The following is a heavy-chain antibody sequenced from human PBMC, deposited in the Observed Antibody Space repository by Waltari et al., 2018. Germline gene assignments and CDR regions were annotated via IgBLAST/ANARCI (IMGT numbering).Heavy chain of an antibody. Sequence: EVQLVESGGGLIQPGGSLRLSCAASGFSISDIYMSWVRQAPGKGLDCVSIINSGCTTYYADSLKGRFTISRDNSKNTVYLQMNSLRAEDTAMYYCARDSKFDPWGQGTLVTVSS. CDR2: INSGCTT. V-gene: IGHV3-53*01. CDR1: GFSISDIY. J-gene: IGHJ5*02. D-gene: IGHD4-4*01. CDR3: ARDSKFDP.